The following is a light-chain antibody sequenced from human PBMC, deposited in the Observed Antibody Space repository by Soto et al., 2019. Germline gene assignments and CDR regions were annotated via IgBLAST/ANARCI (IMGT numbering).Light chain of an antibody. CDR2: RVS. Sequence: DVVMTQSPLSLPVTLGQPASISCRSSQSLVYSDGNTYLNWFQQRPGQSPRRLIYRVSNRDSGVPDRFSGSGSVTDFTLKISRVEAEDVGLYYCMQSTHCPRTFGQGTKVEI. CDR3: MQSTHCPRT. CDR1: QSLVYSDGNTY. J-gene: IGKJ1*01. V-gene: IGKV2-30*01.